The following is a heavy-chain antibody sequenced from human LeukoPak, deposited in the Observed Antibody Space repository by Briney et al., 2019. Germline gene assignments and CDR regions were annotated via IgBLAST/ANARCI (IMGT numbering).Heavy chain of an antibody. CDR2: ISGSGGST. D-gene: IGHD3-22*01. J-gene: IGHJ4*02. Sequence: GGSLRLSCAASGFTFSSYAMSWVRQAPGKGLEWVSAISGSGGSTYYADSVKGRFTISRDNSKNTLYLQMNSLRAEDTAVYYCAKDLHLDYYDSSGYYTGGYYFDYWGQGTLVTVSS. CDR1: GFTFSSYA. V-gene: IGHV3-23*01. CDR3: AKDLHLDYYDSSGYYTGGYYFDY.